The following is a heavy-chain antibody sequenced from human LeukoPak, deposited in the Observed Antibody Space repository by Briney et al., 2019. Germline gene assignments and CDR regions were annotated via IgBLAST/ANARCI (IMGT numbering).Heavy chain of an antibody. CDR2: IHGSGEPT. J-gene: IGHJ5*02. D-gene: IGHD5-18*01. CDR1: GFTFDDYV. V-gene: IGHV3-23*01. Sequence: GGSLRLSCLASGFTFDDYVMTWVRQAAGNRLEWISSIHGSGEPTYYADSVKGRFTISRDNSKNTLYLEMNTLRVEDTALYYCARHPTGYPNWFDAWGQGTLVTVSS. CDR3: ARHPTGYPNWFDA.